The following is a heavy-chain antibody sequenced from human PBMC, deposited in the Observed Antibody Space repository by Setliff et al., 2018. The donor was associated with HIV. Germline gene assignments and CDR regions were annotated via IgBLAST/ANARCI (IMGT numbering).Heavy chain of an antibody. CDR1: GGSISSGSYY. V-gene: IGHV4-61*02. J-gene: IGHJ4*02. CDR3: ARGIYSYGYLFDY. Sequence: TSETLSLTCTVSGGSISSGSYYWSWIRQPAGKGLEWIGRIYTSGSTNYNPSLKSRVSISVHTSKNQFSLKLSSVTAADTAVYYCARGIYSYGYLFDYWGQGTLVTVSS. CDR2: IYTSGST. D-gene: IGHD5-18*01.